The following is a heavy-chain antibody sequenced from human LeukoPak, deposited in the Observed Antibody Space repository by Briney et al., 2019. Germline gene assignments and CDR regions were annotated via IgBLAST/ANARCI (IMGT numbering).Heavy chain of an antibody. D-gene: IGHD3-22*01. V-gene: IGHV3-74*01. CDR3: ARDRLYYDSSGTLDY. CDR1: GFTVSSNY. J-gene: IGHJ4*02. Sequence: GGSLRLSCAASGFTVSSNYMSWVRQAPGKGLVWVSRINSDGSSTSYADSVKGRFTISRDNAKNTLYLQMNSLRAEDTAVYYCARDRLYYDSSGTLDYWGQGTLVTVSS. CDR2: INSDGSST.